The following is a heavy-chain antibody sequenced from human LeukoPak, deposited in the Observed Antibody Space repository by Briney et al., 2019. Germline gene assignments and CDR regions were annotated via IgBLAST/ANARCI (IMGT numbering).Heavy chain of an antibody. D-gene: IGHD3-22*01. V-gene: IGHV1-24*01. CDR3: ATVAYRSSGVSYYYYGMDV. CDR2: FDPEDGET. J-gene: IGHJ6*02. CDR1: GYTFTSYY. Sequence: ASVKVSCKASGYTFTSYYMHWVRQAPGKGLEWMGGFDPEDGETIYAQKFQGRVTMTEDTSTDTAYMELSSLRSEDTAVCYCATVAYRSSGVSYYYYGMDVWGQGTTVTVSS.